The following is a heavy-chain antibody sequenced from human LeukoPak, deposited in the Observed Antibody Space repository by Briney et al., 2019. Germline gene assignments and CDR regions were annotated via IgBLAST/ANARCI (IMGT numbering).Heavy chain of an antibody. CDR3: AREYPTDSSSWHRYFDY. CDR2: ISYDGSIK. D-gene: IGHD6-13*01. V-gene: IGHV3-30-3*01. Sequence: PGRSLRLSCAASGFTFSSYAMHWVRQAPGKGLEWVAVISYDGSIKYYADSVKGRFTISRDNSKNTLYLQMNSLRAEDTAVYYCAREYPTDSSSWHRYFDYWGQGTLVTVSS. CDR1: GFTFSSYA. J-gene: IGHJ4*02.